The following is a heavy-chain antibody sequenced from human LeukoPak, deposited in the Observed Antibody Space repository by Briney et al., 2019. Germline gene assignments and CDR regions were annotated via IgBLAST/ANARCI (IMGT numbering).Heavy chain of an antibody. J-gene: IGHJ6*02. D-gene: IGHD2-15*01. V-gene: IGHV3-21*01. CDR1: GFTFSSYS. Sequence: GGSLRLSCAASGFTFSSYSMNWVRQAPGKGLEWVSAISSTGSTIFYADSLKGRFTISRDNAKHSLYLQMTSLRAEDTAVYYCARPGPAPTNSYGMDVWGQGTTVTVSS. CDR3: ARPGPAPTNSYGMDV. CDR2: ISSTGSTI.